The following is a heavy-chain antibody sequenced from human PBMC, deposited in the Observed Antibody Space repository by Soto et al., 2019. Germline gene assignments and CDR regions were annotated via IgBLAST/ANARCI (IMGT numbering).Heavy chain of an antibody. Sequence: SETLSLTCTASGCSVSSDTHYWSWIRPPPGQRLEWIGFIYSSGSTNYNPSLKSRVNMSVDTSKNQFSLKLRSVIVADTAVYHCARFVRACSGTTCYTRADVWGQGTTVTVSS. CDR1: GCSVSSDTHY. CDR3: ARFVRACSGTTCYTRADV. J-gene: IGHJ6*02. CDR2: IYSSGST. V-gene: IGHV4-61*01. D-gene: IGHD2-2*02.